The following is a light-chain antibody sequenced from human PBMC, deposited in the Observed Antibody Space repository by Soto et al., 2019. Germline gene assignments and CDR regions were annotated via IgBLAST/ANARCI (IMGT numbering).Light chain of an antibody. V-gene: IGKV3-20*01. CDR3: QQYSTSPLT. Sequence: EIVLTQSPGTLSLSPGGRATLSCRASQSVRSSHLAWYQQKPGQAPRLLLYGASTRATGIPDRFSGSGSGTDFTLPISRLEPEDFAVYYCQQYSTSPLTFGGGTKVEIK. CDR1: QSVRSSH. J-gene: IGKJ4*01. CDR2: GAS.